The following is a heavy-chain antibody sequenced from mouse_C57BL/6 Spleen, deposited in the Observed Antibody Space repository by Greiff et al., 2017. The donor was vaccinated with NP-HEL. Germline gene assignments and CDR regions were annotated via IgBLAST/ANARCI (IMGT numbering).Heavy chain of an antibody. CDR1: GYTFTSYW. CDR3: ARTAQEGAWFAY. V-gene: IGHV1-69*01. Sequence: QVQLQQPGAELVMPGASVKLSCKASGYTFTSYWMHWVKQRPGQGLEWIGEIDPSDSYTNYNQKFKGKSTLTVDKSSSTAYMQLSSLTSEDSAVYYCARTAQEGAWFAYWGQGTLVTVSA. J-gene: IGHJ3*01. D-gene: IGHD3-2*02. CDR2: IDPSDSYT.